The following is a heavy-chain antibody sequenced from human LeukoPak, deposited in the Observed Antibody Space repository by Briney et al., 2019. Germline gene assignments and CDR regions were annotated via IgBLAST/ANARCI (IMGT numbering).Heavy chain of an antibody. CDR1: GFTFSSYS. CDR2: ISSSSSYI. V-gene: IGHV3-21*01. D-gene: IGHD2-15*01. Sequence: GGSLRLSCAASGFTFSSYSMNWVRQAPGKGLEWVSSISSSSSYIYYADSVKGRFTISRDNAKNSLYLQMNSLRAEDTAVYYCARAEDIVVVVAATFDYWGQGTLVTVSS. CDR3: ARAEDIVVVVAATFDY. J-gene: IGHJ4*02.